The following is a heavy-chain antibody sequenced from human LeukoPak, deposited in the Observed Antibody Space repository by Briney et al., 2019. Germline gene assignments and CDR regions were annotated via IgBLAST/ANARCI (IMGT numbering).Heavy chain of an antibody. D-gene: IGHD2-15*01. J-gene: IGHJ4*02. Sequence: GGSLRLSCAASGFTFSSYSMNWVRQAPGKGLEWVSSISSSSYIYYADSVKGRFTISRDNAKNSLYLQMNSLRAEDTAVYYCASPVVVAAGGSFDYWGQGTLVTVSS. V-gene: IGHV3-21*01. CDR3: ASPVVVAAGGSFDY. CDR1: GFTFSSYS. CDR2: ISSSSYI.